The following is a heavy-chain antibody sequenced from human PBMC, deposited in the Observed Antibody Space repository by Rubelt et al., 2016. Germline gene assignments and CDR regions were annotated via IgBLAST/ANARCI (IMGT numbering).Heavy chain of an antibody. D-gene: IGHD4-17*01. CDR2: IDGGNGYK. Sequence: QVQLVQSGAEVKKPGASVKVSCKASGYTFTNYGMHWVRQAPGQRLEWMGWIDGGNGYKKYSQKLKDRVSITRDSSANTAYRELSSLRSEDTAVYYCARANHGDYEDYWGQGTLVTVSS. V-gene: IGHV1-3*01. CDR3: ARANHGDYEDY. J-gene: IGHJ4*02. CDR1: GYTFTNYG.